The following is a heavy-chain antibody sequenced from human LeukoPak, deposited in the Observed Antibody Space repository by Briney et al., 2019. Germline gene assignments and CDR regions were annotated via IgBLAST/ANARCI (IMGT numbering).Heavy chain of an antibody. D-gene: IGHD1-1*01. CDR3: ARWNEDLRAFDI. J-gene: IGHJ3*02. V-gene: IGHV4-59*01. Sequence: SETLSLTCTVSGGSISSYYWSWIRQPPGKGLEWIGYIYYSGSTNYNPSLKSRVTISVDTSKNQFSLKLSSVTAADTAVYYCARWNEDLRAFDIWGQGTMVTVAS. CDR1: GGSISSYY. CDR2: IYYSGST.